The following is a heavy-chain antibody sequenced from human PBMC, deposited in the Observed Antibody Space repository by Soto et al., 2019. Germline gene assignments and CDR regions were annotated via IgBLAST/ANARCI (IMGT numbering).Heavy chain of an antibody. CDR2: IIPIFGTA. V-gene: IGHV1-69*13. CDR1: GGTFSSYA. CDR3: ARDPYDSSGYYYDNYYYYGMDV. Sequence: SVKVSCKASGGTFSSYAISWVRQAPGQGLEWMGGIIPIFGTANYAQKFQGRVTITADESTSTAYMELSSLRSEDTAVYYCARDPYDSSGYYYDNYYYYGMDVWGQGTTVTVSS. J-gene: IGHJ6*02. D-gene: IGHD3-22*01.